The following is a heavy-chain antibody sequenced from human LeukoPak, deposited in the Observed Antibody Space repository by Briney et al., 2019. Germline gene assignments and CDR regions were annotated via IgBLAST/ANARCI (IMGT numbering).Heavy chain of an antibody. CDR1: GITFRRTG. J-gene: IGHJ4*02. CDR2: IWYDGSNK. V-gene: IGHV3-33*01. D-gene: IGHD1-26*01. Sequence: PGGSLRLSCAASGITFRRTGMQWVRQAPGKGLEWVAVIWYDGSNKYYADSVKGRFTISRDNSKNTLYLQMNSLRAEDTAVYYRARDLRNSGRYWTGYFDYWGQGTLVTVSS. CDR3: ARDLRNSGRYWTGYFDY.